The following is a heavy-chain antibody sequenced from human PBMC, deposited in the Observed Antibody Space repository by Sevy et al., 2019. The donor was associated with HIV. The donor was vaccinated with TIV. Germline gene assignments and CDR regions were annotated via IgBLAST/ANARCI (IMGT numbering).Heavy chain of an antibody. J-gene: IGHJ4*02. D-gene: IGHD3-16*01. CDR1: GFTFSSYG. CDR2: IWYDGSNK. CDR3: ARDLPGGGIDY. Sequence: GGSLRLSCVASGFTFSSYGMHWVRQAPGKGLEWVAVIWYDGSNKYYADSVKGRFTISRDNSKNTLYLQMNSLRAEDTAVYYCARDLPGGGIDYWGQGTLVTVSS. V-gene: IGHV3-33*01.